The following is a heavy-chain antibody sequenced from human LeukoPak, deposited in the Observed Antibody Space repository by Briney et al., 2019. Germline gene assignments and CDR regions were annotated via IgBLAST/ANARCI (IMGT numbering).Heavy chain of an antibody. CDR2: INHSGST. V-gene: IGHV4-39*07. Sequence: SETLSLTCTVSGGSISSSSYYWGWIRQPPGKGLEWIGEINHSGSTNYNPSLKSRVTISVDTSKNQFSLKLSSVTAADTAVYYCARGLPRRIVVVPAAMQDRFGYYYMDVWGKGTTVTVSS. J-gene: IGHJ6*03. CDR3: ARGLPRRIVVVPAAMQDRFGYYYMDV. CDR1: GGSISSSSYY. D-gene: IGHD2-2*01.